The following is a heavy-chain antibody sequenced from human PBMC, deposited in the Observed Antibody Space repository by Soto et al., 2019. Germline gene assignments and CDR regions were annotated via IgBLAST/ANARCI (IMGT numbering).Heavy chain of an antibody. CDR3: ARGYGDSEASVVYYYYYGMDV. Sequence: SETLSLTCTVSGGSVSSGSYYWSWIRQPPGKGLEWIGYIYYSGSTNYNPSLKSRVTISVDTSKNQFSLKLSSVTAADTAVYYCARGYGDSEASVVYYYYYGMDVWGQGTTVTVSS. V-gene: IGHV4-61*01. CDR2: IYYSGST. CDR1: GGSVSSGSYY. J-gene: IGHJ6*02. D-gene: IGHD4-17*01.